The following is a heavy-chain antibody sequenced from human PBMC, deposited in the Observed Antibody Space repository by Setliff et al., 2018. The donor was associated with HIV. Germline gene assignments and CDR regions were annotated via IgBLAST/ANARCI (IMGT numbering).Heavy chain of an antibody. V-gene: IGHV3-21*01. CDR2: ISTSGSNI. CDR1: GFTFSSYT. D-gene: IGHD5-18*01. J-gene: IGHJ4*02. CDR3: ARGLRWIQVSPDYFDF. Sequence: GGSLRLSCSASGFTFSSYTMSWVRQAPGKGLEWVSSISTSGSNIYYADSLKGRFTISGDNAKNSLYLQMNSLRAEDTAVYYCARGLRWIQVSPDYFDFWGQGTLVTVSS.